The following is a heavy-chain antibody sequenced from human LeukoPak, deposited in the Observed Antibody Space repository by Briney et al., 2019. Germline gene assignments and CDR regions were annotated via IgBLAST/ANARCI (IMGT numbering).Heavy chain of an antibody. Sequence: GSSVKVSFEASGGNFNNYAISWVRQAPGQGLEWLGGVIPMFGSANYAQKFQGRVTITADGITSIAYMELGSLTSDDTAVYYCARGRELLGILSAFEISGEGKVVTVAS. CDR3: ARGRELLGILSAFEI. V-gene: IGHV1-69*01. D-gene: IGHD2-21*01. CDR1: GGNFNNYA. CDR2: VIPMFGSA. J-gene: IGHJ3*02.